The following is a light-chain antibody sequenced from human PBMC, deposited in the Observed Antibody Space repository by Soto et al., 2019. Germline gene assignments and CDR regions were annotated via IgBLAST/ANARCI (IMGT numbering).Light chain of an antibody. CDR2: DVS. CDR3: NSYSSSTTLYL. CDR1: STDVGGYNY. Sequence: QSALTQPASVSGSPGRSITISCTGTSTDVGGYNYVSWYQQHPGKAPKLMISDVSNRPSGVSIRFSGSKSGNTASLTISGLQAGDEADYYCNSYSSSTTLYLFGTGTKVTVL. J-gene: IGLJ1*01. V-gene: IGLV2-14*01.